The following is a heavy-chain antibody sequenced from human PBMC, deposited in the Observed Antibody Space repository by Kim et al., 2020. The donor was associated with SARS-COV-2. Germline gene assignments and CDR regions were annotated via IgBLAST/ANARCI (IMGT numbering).Heavy chain of an antibody. CDR3: ARVGYDYVWGSYRDYYYYYGMAV. CDR1: GFTFSDYY. D-gene: IGHD3-16*02. CDR2: ISSSSSYT. Sequence: GGSLRLSCAASGFTFSDYYMSWIRQAPGKGLEWVSYISSSSSYTNYADSVKGRFTISRDNAKNSLYLQMNSLRAEDTAVYYCARVGYDYVWGSYRDYYYYYGMAVWSQGTTVTVSS. J-gene: IGHJ6*02. V-gene: IGHV3-11*05.